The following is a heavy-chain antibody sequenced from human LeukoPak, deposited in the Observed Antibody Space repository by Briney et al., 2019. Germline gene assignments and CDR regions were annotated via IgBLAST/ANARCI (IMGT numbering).Heavy chain of an antibody. CDR2: IYSGGST. CDR3: AGGPKQQLLWGRASNGFDP. Sequence: GGSLRLSCAASEFSVGSNYMTWVRQAPGKGLEWGSLIYSGGSTYYADSVKGRFTISRDNSKNTLYLQMHSLRAEDTAVYYCAGGPKQQLLWGRASNGFDPWGQGTLVTVSS. D-gene: IGHD2-2*01. J-gene: IGHJ5*02. CDR1: EFSVGSNY. V-gene: IGHV3-66*01.